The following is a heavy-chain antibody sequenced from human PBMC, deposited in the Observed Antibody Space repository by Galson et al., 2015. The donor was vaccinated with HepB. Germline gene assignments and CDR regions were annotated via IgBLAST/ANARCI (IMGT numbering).Heavy chain of an antibody. CDR2: ISHDGNNK. D-gene: IGHD2-2*01. V-gene: IGHV3-30*18. J-gene: IGHJ5*02. CDR3: AKDGVAYCRSSTCYAGGAINWFDP. CDR1: GFTFSNYG. Sequence: SLRLSCAASGFTFSNYGIHWVRQAPGKGLEWVALISHDGNNKYYGDSVKGRFTISRDNSKNTLYLQMNSLRTEDTAVYYCAKDGVAYCRSSTCYAGGAINWFDPWGQGTLVTVSS.